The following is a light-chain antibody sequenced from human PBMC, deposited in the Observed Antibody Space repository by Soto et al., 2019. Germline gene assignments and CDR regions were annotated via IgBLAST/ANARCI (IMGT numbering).Light chain of an antibody. CDR2: DAS. J-gene: IGKJ4*01. CDR3: QQRNDWVT. Sequence: EVVLTQSPATLSLSPGERATLSCRASQSIRNYLAWYQQKPGQAPRLLIYDASNRATGIPARFSGSGSGTDXILTISXXXPEDSGVYYCQQRNDWVTFGGGTKVEIK. CDR1: QSIRNY. V-gene: IGKV3-11*01.